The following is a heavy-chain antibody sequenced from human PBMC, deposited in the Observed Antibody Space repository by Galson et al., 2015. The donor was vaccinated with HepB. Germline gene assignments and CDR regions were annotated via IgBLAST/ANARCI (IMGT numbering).Heavy chain of an antibody. CDR1: GFTFESYG. CDR2: IWYDGSNK. D-gene: IGHD3-22*01. CDR3: ARAGREELDYDDSSAFMFHGMDV. V-gene: IGHV3-33*01. J-gene: IGHJ6*02. Sequence: SLRLSCAASGFTFESYGMHWVRQAPGKGLEWVAVIWYDGSNKFYADSVKGRFTISRDNSKNTVYLQMKSLRVEDTSVYYCARAGREELDYDDSSAFMFHGMDVWGQGTRSPSR.